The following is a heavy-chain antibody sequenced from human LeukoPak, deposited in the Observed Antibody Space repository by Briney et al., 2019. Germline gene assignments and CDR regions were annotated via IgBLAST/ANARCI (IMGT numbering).Heavy chain of an antibody. V-gene: IGHV3-74*01. CDR3: TRDQEGDVGAISYYYGFDV. D-gene: IGHD1-26*01. CDR2: INRDGSTT. J-gene: IGHJ6*02. Sequence: PGGSLRLSCAASGFTFSRYWMHWVRHAPGKGLVWVLRINRDGSTTDHAPSVKGRLTISRVNAQNTLYLQMNRLRAEDTAVYFWTRDQEGDVGAISYYYGFDVWGQGTTVTVSS. CDR1: GFTFSRYW.